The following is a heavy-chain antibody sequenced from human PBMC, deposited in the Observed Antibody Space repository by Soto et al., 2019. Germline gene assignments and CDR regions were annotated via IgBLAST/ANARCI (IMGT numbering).Heavy chain of an antibody. D-gene: IGHD6-25*01. J-gene: IGHJ4*02. V-gene: IGHV4-31*11. CDR1: GGSIRSDGSY. CDR3: ARRAGNRSGFPIDS. CDR2: IYYSGST. Sequence: QVQLQESGPGLVKPSQTLSLTCAVSGGSIRSDGSYWTWIRQLPGGGLEWIGYIYYSGSTSYNTSLESRASISVDSSENQFSLRLTSVTAADTAVYYCARRAGNRSGFPIDSWGQGTLVSVSS.